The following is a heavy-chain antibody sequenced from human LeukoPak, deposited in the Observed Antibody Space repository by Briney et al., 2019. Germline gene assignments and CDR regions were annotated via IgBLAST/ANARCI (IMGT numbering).Heavy chain of an antibody. CDR3: ARGGYSGLGGGYYFDY. V-gene: IGHV4-39*07. CDR2: IYYSGST. CDR1: GGSISSSSYY. D-gene: IGHD5-12*01. Sequence: SETLSLTCTVSGGSISSSSYYWGWIRQPPGKGLEWIGSIYYSGSTYYNPSLKSRVTISVDTSKNQFSLKLSSVTAADTAVYYCARGGYSGLGGGYYFDYWGQGTLVTVSS. J-gene: IGHJ4*02.